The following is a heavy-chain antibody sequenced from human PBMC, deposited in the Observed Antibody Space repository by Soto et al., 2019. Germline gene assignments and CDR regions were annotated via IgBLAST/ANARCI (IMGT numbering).Heavy chain of an antibody. CDR2: ISAYNGNT. V-gene: IGHV1-18*01. J-gene: IGHJ6*02. CDR3: AREGIAAAVSGGSRDYYYGMDV. D-gene: IGHD6-13*01. Sequence: QVQLVQSGAEVKKPGASVKVSCKASGYTFTSYGISWVRQAPGQGLEWMGWISAYNGNTNYAQKLQGRVTMTTDTSTSTAYMELRSLRSDDTAVYYCAREGIAAAVSGGSRDYYYGMDVWGQGTTVTVSS. CDR1: GYTFTSYG.